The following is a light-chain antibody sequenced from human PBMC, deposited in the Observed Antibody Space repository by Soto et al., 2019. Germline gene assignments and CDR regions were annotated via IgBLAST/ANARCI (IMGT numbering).Light chain of an antibody. Sequence: DIVMTQSPDSLSVSLGERATINCKASRSLLHNSNNENRLAWYQQKPGQPPKLLISWASTREAGVPDRFTSSGSETDLSLTSSGLHAEDVAVYYYHQYYSIPFTFGGGTKVEI. CDR2: WAS. CDR3: HQYYSIPFT. V-gene: IGKV4-1*01. CDR1: RSLLHNSNNENR. J-gene: IGKJ4*01.